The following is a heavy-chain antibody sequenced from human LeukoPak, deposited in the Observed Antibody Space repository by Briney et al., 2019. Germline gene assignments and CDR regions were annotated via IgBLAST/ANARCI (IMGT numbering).Heavy chain of an antibody. V-gene: IGHV5-51*01. CDR3: ARTTTVTKGSFDS. D-gene: IGHD4-17*01. J-gene: IGHJ4*02. CDR1: GYIFTSYW. Sequence: GESLKISCKGSGYIFTSYWIAWARQMPGRGLEWLGIIYPGDSDTRYSPSFQGQVTISADKSISTAYLQWSSLTASDTAMYYCARTTTVTKGSFDSWGQGTLVAVSS. CDR2: IYPGDSDT.